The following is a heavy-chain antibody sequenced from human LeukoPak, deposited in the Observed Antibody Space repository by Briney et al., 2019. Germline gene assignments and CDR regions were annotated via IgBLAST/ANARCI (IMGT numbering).Heavy chain of an antibody. D-gene: IGHD3-22*01. CDR1: GYTFTGYY. Sequence: ASVKVSCKTSGYTFTGYYIHWVRQAPGQGLEWMGWINPNSGGTNYAQKFQGRVTMTRDTSISTAYMELSWLKSDDTAVYYCARGYASSGYLYWGQGTLVTVSS. V-gene: IGHV1-2*02. J-gene: IGHJ4*02. CDR2: INPNSGGT. CDR3: ARGYASSGYLY.